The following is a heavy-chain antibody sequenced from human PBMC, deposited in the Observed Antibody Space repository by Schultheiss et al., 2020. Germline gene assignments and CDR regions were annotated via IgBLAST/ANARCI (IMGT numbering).Heavy chain of an antibody. V-gene: IGHV4-59*12. Sequence: SQTLSLTCTVSGGSISSYYWSWIRQPPGKGLEWIGYIYYSGSTYYNPSLKSRVTISVDTSKNQFSLKLSSVTAADTAVYYCARDYGGRTYYFDYWGQGILVTVSS. J-gene: IGHJ4*02. D-gene: IGHD4-23*01. CDR1: GGSISSYY. CDR2: IYYSGST. CDR3: ARDYGGRTYYFDY.